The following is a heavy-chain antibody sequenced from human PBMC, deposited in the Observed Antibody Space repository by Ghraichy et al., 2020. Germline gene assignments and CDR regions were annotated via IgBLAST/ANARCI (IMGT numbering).Heavy chain of an antibody. CDR2: ISGSGGST. Sequence: GALSLSCAASGFTFSSFAMSWVRQAPGKGLEWVLAISGSGGSTYYADSVKGRFTISRDNSKNTLYLQMNSLRAEDTAVYYCAKDSPQLAGWFDPWGQGTLVTVSS. V-gene: IGHV3-23*01. CDR3: AKDSPQLAGWFDP. D-gene: IGHD6-6*01. J-gene: IGHJ5*02. CDR1: GFTFSSFA.